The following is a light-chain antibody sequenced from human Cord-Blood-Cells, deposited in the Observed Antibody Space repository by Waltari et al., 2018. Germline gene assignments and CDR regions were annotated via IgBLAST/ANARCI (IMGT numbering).Light chain of an antibody. CDR1: QSVSSY. Sequence: DIVLTQSPATLSLSPGERATLSCRASQSVSSYLAWSQQKPGQAPRLLIYDASNRATGIPARFSGSGSGTDFTLTISSLEPEDFAVYYCQQRSNWLLTFGGGTKVEIK. CDR2: DAS. V-gene: IGKV3-11*01. CDR3: QQRSNWLLT. J-gene: IGKJ4*01.